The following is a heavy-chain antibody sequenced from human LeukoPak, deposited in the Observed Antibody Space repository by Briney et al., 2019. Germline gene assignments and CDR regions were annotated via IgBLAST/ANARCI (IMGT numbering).Heavy chain of an antibody. CDR2: IRSKANSYAT. D-gene: IGHD2-15*01. V-gene: IGHV3-73*01. CDR3: TRLGYCSGGSCYSGL. Sequence: PGGSLRLSCAASGFTFSGSAMHWVRQASGKGLEWVGRIRSKANSYATAYAASVKGRFTISRDDSKNTAYLQMNSLKTEDTAVYYCTRLGYCSGGSCYSGLWGQGTLVTVSS. J-gene: IGHJ4*02. CDR1: GFTFSGSA.